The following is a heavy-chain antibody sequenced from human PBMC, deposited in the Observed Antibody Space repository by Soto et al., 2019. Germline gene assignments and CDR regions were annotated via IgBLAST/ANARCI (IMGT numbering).Heavy chain of an antibody. V-gene: IGHV3-23*01. Sequence: PGGSLRLSCEASGFTFSSYAMSWVRQAPGKGLEWVSGISGSGGSTYYADSVKGRFTISGDNSKNTLYLQMNSLRAEDTAVYYCAKDRSWYFWSAYSQWGQGTLVTVSS. CDR1: GFTFSSYA. CDR3: AKDRSWYFWSAYSQ. J-gene: IGHJ4*02. D-gene: IGHD3-3*01. CDR2: ISGSGGST.